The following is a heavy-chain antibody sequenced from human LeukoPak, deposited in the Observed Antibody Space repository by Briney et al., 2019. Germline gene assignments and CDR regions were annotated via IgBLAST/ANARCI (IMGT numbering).Heavy chain of an antibody. CDR1: GFTVNSYG. J-gene: IGHJ4*02. CDR3: ARSDSGGWSDY. CDR2: ISGSGDGT. V-gene: IGHV3-23*01. D-gene: IGHD6-19*01. Sequence: GGSLRLSCAASGFTVNSYGVRWVRQAPGKGLEGVSTISGSGDGTYYADSVRGRFTVSRDNSRNTVYLQMNSLRAEDTAIYYCARSDSGGWSDYWGQGTLVTVSS.